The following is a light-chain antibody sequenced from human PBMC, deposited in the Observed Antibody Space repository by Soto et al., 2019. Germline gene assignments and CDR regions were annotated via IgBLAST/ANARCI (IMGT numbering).Light chain of an antibody. J-gene: IGKJ2*01. CDR2: DAS. CDR1: QSVTSY. Sequence: EVVLTQSPATLSLSPGERATLSCRASQSVTSYLAWYQQKPGQAPRLLIYDASTRATGIPARFSGSGSGTDFTLPISSLEPEDFALYYCQQRTNWPPMYAFGQGTKLEIK. V-gene: IGKV3-11*01. CDR3: QQRTNWPPMYA.